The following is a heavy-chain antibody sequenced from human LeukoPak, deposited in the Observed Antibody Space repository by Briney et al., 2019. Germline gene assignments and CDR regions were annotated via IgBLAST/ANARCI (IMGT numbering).Heavy chain of an antibody. CDR2: INHSGST. CDR3: ARVGLWHYPVDS. CDR1: GGPFSGYY. D-gene: IGHD1-7*01. J-gene: IGHJ4*02. Sequence: SETLSLTCAVYGGPFSGYYWSWIRQPPGKGLEWIGEINHSGSTNYNPSLKSRVTISVDTSKNQFSLKLSSVTAADTAVYYCARVGLWHYPVDSWGQGTLVTVSS. V-gene: IGHV4-34*01.